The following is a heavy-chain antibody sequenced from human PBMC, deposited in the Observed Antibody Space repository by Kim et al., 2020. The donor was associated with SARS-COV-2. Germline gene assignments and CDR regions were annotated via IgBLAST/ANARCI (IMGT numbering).Heavy chain of an antibody. V-gene: IGHV1-46*01. Sequence: TGSAQRFKGRVTMTRDTATSKVYMELSSLRSEDTAVYYCARGDGGYGVDYWGQGTLVTVSS. J-gene: IGHJ4*02. CDR2: T. D-gene: IGHD5-12*01. CDR3: ARGDGGYGVDY.